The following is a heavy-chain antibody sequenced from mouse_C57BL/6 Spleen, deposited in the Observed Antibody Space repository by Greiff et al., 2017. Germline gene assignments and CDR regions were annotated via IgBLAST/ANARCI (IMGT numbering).Heavy chain of an antibody. J-gene: IGHJ4*01. V-gene: IGHV1-50*01. Sequence: VQLQQPGAELVKPGASVKLSCKASGYTFTSYWMQWVKQRPGQGLEWIGEIDPSDSYTNYNQKFKGKATLTVDTSSSTAYMQLSSLTSEDSAVYYCARGDGSSYDYAMDYWGQGTSVTVSS. CDR1: GYTFTSYW. CDR3: ARGDGSSYDYAMDY. D-gene: IGHD1-1*01. CDR2: IDPSDSYT.